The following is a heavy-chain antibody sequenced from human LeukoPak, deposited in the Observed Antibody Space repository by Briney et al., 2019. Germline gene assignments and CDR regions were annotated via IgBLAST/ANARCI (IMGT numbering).Heavy chain of an antibody. Sequence: PSETLSLTRAVYGGSFSGCYWSWIRQPPGKGLEWIGEINHSGSTNYNPSLKSRVTISVDTSKNQFSLKLSSVTAADTAVYYCARVWEQLFDYWGQGTLVTVSS. V-gene: IGHV4-34*01. CDR3: ARVWEQLFDY. J-gene: IGHJ4*02. D-gene: IGHD1-26*01. CDR2: INHSGST. CDR1: GGSFSGCY.